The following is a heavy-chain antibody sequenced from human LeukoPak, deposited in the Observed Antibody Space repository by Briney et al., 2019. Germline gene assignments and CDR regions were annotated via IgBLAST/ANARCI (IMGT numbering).Heavy chain of an antibody. V-gene: IGHV5-51*01. CDR3: ARRASYYYDSSGSFNFDY. J-gene: IGHJ4*02. Sequence: GESLKISCKGSGYSFTGYWIGWVRQMPGKGLEWMGIIYPGDSDTRYSPSFQGQVTISADKSISTAYLQWSSLKASDTAMYYCARRASYYYDSSGSFNFDYWGQGTLVTVSS. D-gene: IGHD3-22*01. CDR1: GYSFTGYW. CDR2: IYPGDSDT.